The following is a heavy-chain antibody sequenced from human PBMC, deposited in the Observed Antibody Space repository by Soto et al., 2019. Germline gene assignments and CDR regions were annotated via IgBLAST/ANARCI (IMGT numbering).Heavy chain of an antibody. CDR2: IIPILGIA. D-gene: IGHD1-1*01. CDR1: GGTFSSYT. J-gene: IGHJ6*03. Sequence: QVQLVQSGAEVKKPGSSVKVSCKASGGTFSSYTIGWVRQAPGQGREWMGRIIPILGIANYAQKFKGRVTITADKSTSKAYMELSSLRSEDTAVDYCARGTLQNTEMHYYYYMDVWGKGTTVTVSS. V-gene: IGHV1-69*02. CDR3: ARGTLQNTEMHYYYYMDV.